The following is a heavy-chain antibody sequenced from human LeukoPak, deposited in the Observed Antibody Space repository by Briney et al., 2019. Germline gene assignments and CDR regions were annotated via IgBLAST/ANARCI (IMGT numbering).Heavy chain of an antibody. CDR1: GGSISSSPYY. CDR3: ASLYGSGNYYPSDY. J-gene: IGHJ4*02. Sequence: PSETLSLTCTVSGGSISSSPYYWGWIRQPPGKGLEWIGTIYYNGRTYYTPSLKSRVTISVDTSKNQFSLRVTSVTAADTAVYYCASLYGSGNYYPSDYWGQGTLVTVSS. CDR2: IYYNGRT. V-gene: IGHV4-39*07. D-gene: IGHD3-10*01.